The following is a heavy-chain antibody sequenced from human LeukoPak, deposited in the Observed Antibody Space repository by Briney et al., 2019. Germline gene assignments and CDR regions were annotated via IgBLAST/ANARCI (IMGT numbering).Heavy chain of an antibody. CDR3: AREATQVVPAAREDYFDY. Sequence: GASVKVSCKASGYTFTGYYMHWVRQAPGQGLEWMGWINPNSGGTNYAQKFQGWVTITRDTSISTAYMELSRLRSDDTAVYYCAREATQVVPAAREDYFDYWGQGTLVTVSS. V-gene: IGHV1-2*04. CDR2: INPNSGGT. J-gene: IGHJ4*02. CDR1: GYTFTGYY. D-gene: IGHD2-2*01.